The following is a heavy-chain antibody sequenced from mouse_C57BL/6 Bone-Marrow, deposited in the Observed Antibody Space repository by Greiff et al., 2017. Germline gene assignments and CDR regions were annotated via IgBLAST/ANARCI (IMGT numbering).Heavy chain of an antibody. CDR1: GYTFTDYY. J-gene: IGHJ3*01. V-gene: IGHV1-19*01. CDR3: ARLGWFAWFAY. CDR2: INPYNGGT. Sequence: VQLQQSGPVLVKPGASVKMSCKASGYTFTDYYMNWVKQSHGKSLEWIGVINPYNGGTSYNQKFKGKATLTVDKSSSTAYMELNSLTSEDSAVYYCARLGWFAWFAYWGQGTLVTVSA. D-gene: IGHD1-1*02.